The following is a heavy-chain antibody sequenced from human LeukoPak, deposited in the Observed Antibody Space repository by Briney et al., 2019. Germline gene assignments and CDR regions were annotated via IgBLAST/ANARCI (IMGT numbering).Heavy chain of an antibody. CDR2: ISGSGGST. Sequence: GGSLRLSCAASGFTFSSYAMSWVRQAPGKGLEWVSAISGSGGSTYYADSVKGRFTISRDNAKNSLYLQMNSLRAEDTAVYYCAKGSYSGHRGYFDYWGQGTLVTVSS. D-gene: IGHD3-10*01. J-gene: IGHJ4*02. V-gene: IGHV3-23*01. CDR3: AKGSYSGHRGYFDY. CDR1: GFTFSSYA.